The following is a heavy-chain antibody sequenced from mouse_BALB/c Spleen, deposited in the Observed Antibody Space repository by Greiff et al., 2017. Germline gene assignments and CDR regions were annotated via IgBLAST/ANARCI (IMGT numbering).Heavy chain of an antibody. V-gene: IGHV5-6-3*01. CDR1: GFTFSSYG. CDR2: INSNGGST. D-gene: IGHD2-2*01. J-gene: IGHJ4*01. Sequence: EVMLVESGGGLVQPGGSLKLSCAASGFTFSSYGMSWVRQTPDKRLELVATINSNGGSTYYPDSVKGRFTISRDNAKNTLYLQMSSLKSEDTAMYYCARRGGYPYAMDYWGQGTSVTVSS. CDR3: ARRGGYPYAMDY.